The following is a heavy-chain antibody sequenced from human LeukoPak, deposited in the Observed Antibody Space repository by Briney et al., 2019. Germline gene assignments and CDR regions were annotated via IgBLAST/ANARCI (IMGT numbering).Heavy chain of an antibody. J-gene: IGHJ4*02. D-gene: IGHD2-15*01. CDR1: GYPLANFA. CDR3: ARGGYSDY. V-gene: IGHV1-18*01. CDR2: ISGDKGPT. Sequence: ASVKVSCKTSGYPLANFAISWVRQARGQGLEWVGWISGDKGPTYYAPKLQDRLTLTTDSSTSTAYMELRNLRPDDTAVYYCARGGYSDYWGQGTLVTVSS.